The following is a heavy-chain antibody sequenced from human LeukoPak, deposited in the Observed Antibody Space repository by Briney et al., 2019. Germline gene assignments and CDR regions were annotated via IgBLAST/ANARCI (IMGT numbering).Heavy chain of an antibody. D-gene: IGHD2-2*01. CDR1: GYTFTSYW. CDR3: ARVYCSSTSCYAYYYYGMDV. Sequence: KVSCKASGYTFTSYWIGWVRQMPGKGLEWMGIIYPGDSDTRYSPSFQGQVTISADKSISTAYLQWSSLKASDTAMYYCARVYCSSTSCYAYYYYGMDVWGQGTTVTVSS. J-gene: IGHJ6*02. CDR2: IYPGDSDT. V-gene: IGHV5-51*01.